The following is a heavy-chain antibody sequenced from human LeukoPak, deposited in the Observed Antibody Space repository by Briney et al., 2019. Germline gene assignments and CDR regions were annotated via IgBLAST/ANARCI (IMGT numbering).Heavy chain of an antibody. V-gene: IGHV1-2*02. J-gene: IGHJ6*02. Sequence: ASVKVSCKASGYTFTGYYMHWVRQAPGQGLEWMGWINPNSGGTNYAQSLRGRVTMTTDTSTSTAYMEVGSLRSDDTAVYYCAREVNYGMDVWGQGTTVTVSS. CDR1: GYTFTGYY. CDR2: INPNSGGT. D-gene: IGHD4-23*01. CDR3: AREVNYGMDV.